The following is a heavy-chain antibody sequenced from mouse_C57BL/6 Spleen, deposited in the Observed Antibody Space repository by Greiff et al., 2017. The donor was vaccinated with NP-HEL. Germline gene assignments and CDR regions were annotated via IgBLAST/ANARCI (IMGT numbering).Heavy chain of an antibody. Sequence: QVQLKQSGAELVKPGASVKLSCKASGYTFTEYTIHWVKQRSGQGLEWIGWFYPGSGSIKYNEKFKDKATLTADKSSSTVYMELSRLTSEDSAVYVCARHGDYYDYDGRTYFDYWGQGTTLTVSS. CDR1: GYTFTEYT. CDR3: ARHGDYYDYDGRTYFDY. D-gene: IGHD2-4*01. J-gene: IGHJ2*01. V-gene: IGHV1-62-2*01. CDR2: FYPGSGSI.